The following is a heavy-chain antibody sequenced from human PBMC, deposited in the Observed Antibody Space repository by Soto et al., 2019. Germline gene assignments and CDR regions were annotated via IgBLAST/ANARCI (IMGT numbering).Heavy chain of an antibody. V-gene: IGHV3-66*01. J-gene: IGHJ4*02. Sequence: EVQLVESGGGLVQPGGSLRLSCPAFGFTVSGSYMTWVRQAPGKGLEWVSVMYSGGSTYYADSVKGRFTVSRDTSKNTLYLQMNNLRAEDTAVYYCTRDSSPTVTADSWGQGTLVTVSS. CDR2: MYSGGST. CDR3: TRDSSPTVTADS. D-gene: IGHD4-17*01. CDR1: GFTVSGSY.